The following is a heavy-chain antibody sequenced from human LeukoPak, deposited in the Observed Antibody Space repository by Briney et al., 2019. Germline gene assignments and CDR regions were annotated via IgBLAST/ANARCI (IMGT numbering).Heavy chain of an antibody. D-gene: IGHD3-10*01. CDR1: GGSINSYN. J-gene: IGHJ6*03. V-gene: IGHV4-59*01. CDR2: IHYSGST. Sequence: SETLSLTCTVSGGSINSYNWSWIRQPPGKGLQWIGCIHYSGSTNYNPSLKSRVTISVDTSKNQFSLKLSSVTAADTAVYYCARTTMVRGTYYMDVWGKGTTVTISS. CDR3: ARTTMVRGTYYMDV.